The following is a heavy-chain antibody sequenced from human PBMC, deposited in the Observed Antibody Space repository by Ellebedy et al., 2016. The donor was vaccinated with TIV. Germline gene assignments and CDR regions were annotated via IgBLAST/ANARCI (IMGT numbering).Heavy chain of an antibody. CDR2: ITWRGST. V-gene: IGHV4-61*01. J-gene: IGHJ5*02. D-gene: IGHD3-10*01. Sequence: MPGGSLRLSCSVSGGSVSSGRFYWSWVRQPPGQGLEWIGYITWRGSTNYNPSLKSRITISMDTSKNQIALMVRSVTAADTAIYYFAREEGFGGAWFDPWGQGTLVIVSS. CDR3: AREEGFGGAWFDP. CDR1: GGSVSSGRFY.